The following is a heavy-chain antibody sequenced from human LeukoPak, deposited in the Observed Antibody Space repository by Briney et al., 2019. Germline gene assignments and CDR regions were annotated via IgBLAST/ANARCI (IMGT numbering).Heavy chain of an antibody. J-gene: IGHJ4*02. CDR2: TSSSSSYI. V-gene: IGHV3-21*01. CDR1: GFTFSDSA. Sequence: GGSLRLSCAASGFTFSDSAMNWVRQAPGKGLEWVSSTSSSSSYIYYADSVKGRFTISRDNAKNSLYLQMNSLRAEDTAVYYCARDRIAAAGTLDYWGQGTLVTVSS. D-gene: IGHD6-13*01. CDR3: ARDRIAAAGTLDY.